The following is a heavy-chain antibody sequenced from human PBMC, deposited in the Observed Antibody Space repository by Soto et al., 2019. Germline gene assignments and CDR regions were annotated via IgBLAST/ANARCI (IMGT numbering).Heavy chain of an antibody. CDR3: ARGSRFLTMIVVAHPYYFDY. CDR1: GGSISSYY. J-gene: IGHJ4*02. D-gene: IGHD3-22*01. CDR2: IYYSGST. V-gene: IGHV4-59*01. Sequence: KTSETLSLTCTVSGGSISSYYWSWIRQPPGKGLEWIGYIYYSGSTNYNPSLKSRVTISVDTSKNQFSLKLSSVTAADTAVYYCARGSRFLTMIVVAHPYYFDYWGQGTLVTVSS.